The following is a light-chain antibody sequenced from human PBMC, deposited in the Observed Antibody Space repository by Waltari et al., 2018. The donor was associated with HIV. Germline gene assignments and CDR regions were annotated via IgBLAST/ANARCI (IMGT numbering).Light chain of an antibody. CDR3: DSRDADVRPHV. Sequence: SSELTPAPAVSVALGQTVRITFQGDRLRRYSGNWYRQKPGQAPVLVLYGENNWPYGIPDRFSGSSSGDTATLTITGAQAEDEADYYCDSRDADVRPHVFGTGTTVTVL. J-gene: IGLJ1*01. V-gene: IGLV3-19*01. CDR2: GEN. CDR1: RLRRYS.